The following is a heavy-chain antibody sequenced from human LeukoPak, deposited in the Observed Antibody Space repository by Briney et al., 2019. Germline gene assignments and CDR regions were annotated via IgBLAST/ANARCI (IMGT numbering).Heavy chain of an antibody. D-gene: IGHD2-15*01. V-gene: IGHV4-59*12. CDR2: IYYSGST. CDR3: ARDHCSGGSCYSGGFDY. J-gene: IGHJ4*02. Sequence: PSETLSLTCTVSGGSISSYYWSWIRQPPGKGLEWIGYIYYSGSTNYNPSLKSRVTISVDTSKNQFSLKLSSVTAADTAVYYCARDHCSGGSCYSGGFDYWGQGTLVTVSS. CDR1: GGSISSYY.